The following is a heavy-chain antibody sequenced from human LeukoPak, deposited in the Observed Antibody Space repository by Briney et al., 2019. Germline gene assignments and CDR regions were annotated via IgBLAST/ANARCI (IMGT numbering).Heavy chain of an antibody. J-gene: IGHJ5*02. CDR2: TYYRSTWYN. Sequence: SQTLSLTCAISGDSVSSNSVTWNWIRKSPSRGLEWLGRTYYRSTWYNDYAVSVRGRITVNPDTSKNQFSLHLNSVTPEDTAVYYCARRLAQYDCFDPWGQGILVTVSS. D-gene: IGHD3-9*01. CDR1: GDSVSSNSVT. CDR3: ARRLAQYDCFDP. V-gene: IGHV6-1*01.